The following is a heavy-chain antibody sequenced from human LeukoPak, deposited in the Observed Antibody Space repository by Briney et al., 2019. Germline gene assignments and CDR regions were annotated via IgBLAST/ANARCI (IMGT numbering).Heavy chain of an antibody. J-gene: IGHJ6*02. D-gene: IGHD3-22*01. Sequence: PSETLSLTCTVSGGSISSYYWSWIRQPPGKGLEWIGYIYYSGSTNYNPSLKSRVTISVDTSKNQFSLKLSSVTAADAAVYYCARHRITYYYDSSGRLDVWGQGTTVTVSS. CDR3: ARHRITYYYDSSGRLDV. CDR1: GGSISSYY. CDR2: IYYSGST. V-gene: IGHV4-59*08.